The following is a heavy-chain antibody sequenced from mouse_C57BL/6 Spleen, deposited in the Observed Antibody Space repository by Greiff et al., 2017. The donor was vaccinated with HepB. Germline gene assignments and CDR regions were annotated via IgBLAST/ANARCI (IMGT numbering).Heavy chain of an antibody. V-gene: IGHV1-69*01. CDR3: ARRGFDV. Sequence: QVHVKQPGAELVMPGASVKLSCKASGYTFTSYWMHWVKQRPGQGLEWIGEIDPSDSYTNYNQKFKGKSTLTVDKSSSTAYMQLSSLTSEDSAVYYCARRGFDVWGTGTTVTVSS. CDR2: IDPSDSYT. J-gene: IGHJ1*03. CDR1: GYTFTSYW.